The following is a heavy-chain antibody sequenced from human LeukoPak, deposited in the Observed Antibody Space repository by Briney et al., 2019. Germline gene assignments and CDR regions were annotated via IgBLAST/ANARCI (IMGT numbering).Heavy chain of an antibody. V-gene: IGHV3-21*01. CDR2: ISSSGTHI. CDR1: GFTFRTYS. Sequence: GGSLRLSCAASGFTFRTYSVNWVRQAPGKGLEWVSSISSSGTHIYYAYSVKGRFTISRDNAMNSLYLQMNSLRAEDTAVYYCVRDPEALDYWGQGTLVTVSS. CDR3: VRDPEALDY. J-gene: IGHJ4*02.